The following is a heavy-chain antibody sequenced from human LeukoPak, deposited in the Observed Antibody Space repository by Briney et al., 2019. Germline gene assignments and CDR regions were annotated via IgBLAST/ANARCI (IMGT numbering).Heavy chain of an antibody. D-gene: IGHD3-10*01. J-gene: IGHJ5*02. CDR1: GFTFSTSA. Sequence: PGGSLRLSCVVSGFTFSTSAMSWVRQAPGKGLEWVSGISESGGSTYYADSVKGRFTSSRDNSKNTLYLQMNNLRAEDTAAYYCAKGSSWGQGTLVTVSS. CDR2: ISESGGST. CDR3: AKGSS. V-gene: IGHV3-23*01.